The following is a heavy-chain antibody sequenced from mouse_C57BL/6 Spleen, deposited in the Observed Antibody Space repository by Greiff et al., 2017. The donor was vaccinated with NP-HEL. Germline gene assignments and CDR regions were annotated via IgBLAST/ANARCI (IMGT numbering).Heavy chain of an antibody. CDR2: INPNNGGT. CDR3: ARDGYYPWFAY. V-gene: IGHV1-22*01. Sequence: EVQLVESGPELVKPGASVKMSCKASGYTFTDYNMHWVKQSHGKSLEWIGYINPNNGGTSYNQKFKGKATLTVNKSSSTAYMELRSLTSEDSAVYYCARDGYYPWFAYWGQGTLVTVSA. D-gene: IGHD2-3*01. CDR1: GYTFTDYN. J-gene: IGHJ3*01.